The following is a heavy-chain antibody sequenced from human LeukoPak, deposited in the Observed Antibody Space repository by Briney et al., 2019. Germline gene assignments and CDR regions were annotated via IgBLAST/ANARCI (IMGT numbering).Heavy chain of an antibody. D-gene: IGHD3-16*01. CDR2: IYYSGST. J-gene: IGHJ4*02. V-gene: IGHV4-59*01. CDR3: ARDSTYYDYVWGSYSPGAFDY. Sequence: SETLSLTCTVSGGSISSYYWSWIRQPPGKGLEWIGYIYYSGSTNYNPSLKSRVTISVDTSKNQFSLKLSSVTAADTAVYYCARDSTYYDYVWGSYSPGAFDYWGQGTLVTVSS. CDR1: GGSISSYY.